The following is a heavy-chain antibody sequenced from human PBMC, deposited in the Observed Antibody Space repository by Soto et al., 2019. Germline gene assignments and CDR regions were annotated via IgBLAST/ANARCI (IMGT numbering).Heavy chain of an antibody. Sequence: PGGSLRLSCAASGFIFSDYYMSWIRQAPGKGLEWVSYISSSSTYTNYADSVKDRFTISRDNAKNSLYLQMNSLRAEDTAVYYCARGKGGGWYKEFDYWGQGTLVTVSS. D-gene: IGHD6-19*01. CDR2: ISSSSTYT. CDR1: GFIFSDYY. V-gene: IGHV3-11*06. CDR3: ARGKGGGWYKEFDY. J-gene: IGHJ4*02.